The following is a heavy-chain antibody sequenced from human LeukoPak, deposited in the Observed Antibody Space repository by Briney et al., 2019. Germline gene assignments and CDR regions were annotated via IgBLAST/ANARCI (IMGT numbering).Heavy chain of an antibody. CDR3: ARAPSVSSGYFDY. D-gene: IGHD3-22*01. CDR2: INHSGST. Sequence: PSETLSLTCAVYGGSFSGYYWSWIRQPPGKGLEWIGEINHSGSTNYNPSLKSRVTISVDTSKNQFSLKLSSVTAADTAVYYCARAPSVSSGYFDYWGQGTLVTVSS. J-gene: IGHJ4*02. V-gene: IGHV4-34*01. CDR1: GGSFSGYY.